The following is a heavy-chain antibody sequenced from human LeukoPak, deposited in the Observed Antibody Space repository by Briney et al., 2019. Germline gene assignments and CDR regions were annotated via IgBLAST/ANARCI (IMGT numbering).Heavy chain of an antibody. D-gene: IGHD3-22*01. CDR3: ARDFYDTSGYYYDY. Sequence: PGGSLRLSCAASGFTVSSNYMSWVRQAPGKGLEWVSIIYSDGSTYYADSVKGRFTISRDNSKNTLYLQMNSLRAEDTAVYYCARDFYDTSGYYYDYWGQGTLVTVSS. CDR2: IYSDGST. J-gene: IGHJ4*02. V-gene: IGHV3-66*01. CDR1: GFTVSSNY.